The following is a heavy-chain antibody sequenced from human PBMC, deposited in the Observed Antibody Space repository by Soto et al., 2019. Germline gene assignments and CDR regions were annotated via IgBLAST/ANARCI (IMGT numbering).Heavy chain of an antibody. CDR2: VSGSSSTI. D-gene: IGHD4-4*01. CDR1: GFTFSSYS. CDR3: AKDFYSKDPYYYYGMDV. V-gene: IGHV3-48*01. Sequence: PGGSLRLSCAASGFTFSSYSMNWVRQAPGKGLEWVSYVSGSSSTIYYADSVKGRFTISRDNSKNTLYLQMNSLRAEDTAVYYCAKDFYSKDPYYYYGMDVWGQGTTVTVS. J-gene: IGHJ6*02.